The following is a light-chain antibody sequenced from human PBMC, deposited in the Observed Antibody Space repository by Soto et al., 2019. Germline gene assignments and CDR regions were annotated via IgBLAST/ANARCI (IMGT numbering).Light chain of an antibody. Sequence: QSALTQPASVSGSPGLSIAISCTGTSRDVGGYNSVSWYQQQPGKVPKLMIYDVSNRPSGVSNRFSGSKSGNTASLIISGLQAEDEGDYYCSSYTTGGSYVFGTGTKLTVL. V-gene: IGLV2-14*01. CDR3: SSYTTGGSYV. CDR2: DVS. CDR1: SRDVGGYNS. J-gene: IGLJ1*01.